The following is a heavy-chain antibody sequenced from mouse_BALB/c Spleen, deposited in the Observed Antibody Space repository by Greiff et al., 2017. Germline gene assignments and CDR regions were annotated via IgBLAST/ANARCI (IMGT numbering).Heavy chain of an antibody. Sequence: DVMLVESGGGLVKLGGSLKLSCAASGFTFSSYYMSWVRQTPEKRLELVAAINSNGGSTYYPDTVKGRFTISRDNAKNTLYLQMSSLKSEDTALYYCARHQDYYGSSYYFDYWGQGTTLTVSS. CDR3: ARHQDYYGSSYYFDY. CDR2: INSNGGST. D-gene: IGHD1-1*01. V-gene: IGHV5-6-2*01. J-gene: IGHJ2*01. CDR1: GFTFSSYY.